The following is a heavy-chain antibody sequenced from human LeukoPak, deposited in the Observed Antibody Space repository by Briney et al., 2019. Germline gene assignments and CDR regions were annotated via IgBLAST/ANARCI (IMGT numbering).Heavy chain of an antibody. V-gene: IGHV3-23*01. Sequence: PGGSLRLSCAASGFSFSTSDMNWVRQAPGKGLEWVAAIGSSGTSTYYADSVEGRFTISRDNSKNTLYLQMNSLRAEDTAVYYCAKLVMNSLFDYWGQGTLVTVSS. CDR3: AKLVMNSLFDY. CDR2: IGSSGTST. CDR1: GFSFSTSD. J-gene: IGHJ4*02. D-gene: IGHD2-21*01.